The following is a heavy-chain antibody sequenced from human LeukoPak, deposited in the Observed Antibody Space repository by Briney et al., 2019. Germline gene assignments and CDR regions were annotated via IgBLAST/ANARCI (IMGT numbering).Heavy chain of an antibody. CDR3: AREPQRVVTPYYYYYMDV. J-gene: IGHJ6*03. CDR1: GFTFSSYA. V-gene: IGHV3-23*01. Sequence: GGSLRLSCAASGFTFSSYAMSWVRQAPGKGLEWVSAISGSGGSTYYADSVKGRFTISRDNSKNTLYLQMNSLRAEDTAVYYCAREPQRVVTPYYYYYMDVWGKGTTVTVSS. CDR2: ISGSGGST. D-gene: IGHD4-23*01.